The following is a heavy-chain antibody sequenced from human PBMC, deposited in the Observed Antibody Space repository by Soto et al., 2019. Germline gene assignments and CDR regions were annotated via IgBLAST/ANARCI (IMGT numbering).Heavy chain of an antibody. CDR3: ARRAATGTSWFDP. CDR1: GFTFSSYS. J-gene: IGHJ5*02. Sequence: GGSLRLSCVASGFTFSSYSMNWVRQAPGKGLEWVSYITGSGNTIYYADSVRGRFTISRDNARNSLYLQMNSLTDEDTAVYYCARRAATGTSWFDPWGQGTLVTVSS. D-gene: IGHD6-13*01. V-gene: IGHV3-48*02. CDR2: ITGSGNTI.